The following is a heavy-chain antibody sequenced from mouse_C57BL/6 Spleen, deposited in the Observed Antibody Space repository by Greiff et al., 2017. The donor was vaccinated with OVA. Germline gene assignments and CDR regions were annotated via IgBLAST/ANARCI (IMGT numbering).Heavy chain of an antibody. CDR2: ISSGSSTI. CDR3: ARGDFDY. Sequence: DVQLVESGGGLVKPGGSLKLSCAASGFTFSDYGMHWVRQAPEKGLEWIAYISSGSSTIYYADTVKGRFTISRDNAKNTLFLQRTSLSSEDTAMYYCARGDFDYWGQGTTLTVSS. J-gene: IGHJ2*01. CDR1: GFTFSDYG. V-gene: IGHV5-17*01.